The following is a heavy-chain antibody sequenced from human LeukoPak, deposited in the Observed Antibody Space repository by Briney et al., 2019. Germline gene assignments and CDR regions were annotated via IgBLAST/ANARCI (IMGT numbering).Heavy chain of an antibody. CDR2: IYTSGST. V-gene: IGHV4-61*02. Sequence: PSQTLSLTCTVSGGSISSGSYYWSWIRQPAGKGLEWIGRIYTSGSTNYNPSLKSRVTISVDTSKNQFSLKLSSVTAADTAVYYCARDIVGATTDYYYYYMDVWGKGTTVTVSS. CDR3: ARDIVGATTDYYYYYMDV. CDR1: GGSISSGSYY. J-gene: IGHJ6*03. D-gene: IGHD1-26*01.